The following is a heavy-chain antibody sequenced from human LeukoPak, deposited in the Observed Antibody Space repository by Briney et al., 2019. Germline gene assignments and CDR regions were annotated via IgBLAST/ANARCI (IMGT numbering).Heavy chain of an antibody. D-gene: IGHD5-18*01. J-gene: IGHJ3*02. CDR2: IRYDGSNK. CDR1: GFTFSTYA. CDR3: AKAGGGYSYGYLDAFDI. Sequence: GGSLRLSCAASGFTFSTYAMTWVRQAPGKGLEWVAFIRYDGSNKYYADSVKGRFTISRDNSKNTLYLQMNSLRAEDTAVYYCAKAGGGYSYGYLDAFDIWGQGTMVTVSS. V-gene: IGHV3-30*02.